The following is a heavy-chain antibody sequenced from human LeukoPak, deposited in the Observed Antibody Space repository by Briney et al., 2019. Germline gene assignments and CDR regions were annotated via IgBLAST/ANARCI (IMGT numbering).Heavy chain of an antibody. V-gene: IGHV3-48*03. CDR3: ATVFLAQGVNY. D-gene: IGHD3-16*01. CDR2: ISSSGSTI. CDR1: GFTFSSYE. J-gene: IGHJ4*02. Sequence: ETGGSLRLSCAASGFTFSSYEMNWVRQAPGKGLEWVSYISSSGSTIYYADSVKGRFTISRDNSKNTLYLQMNSLRAEDTAVYYCATVFLAQGVNYWGQGTRVSVFS.